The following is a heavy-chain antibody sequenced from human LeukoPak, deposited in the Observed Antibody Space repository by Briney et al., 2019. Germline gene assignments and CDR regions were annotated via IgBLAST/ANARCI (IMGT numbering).Heavy chain of an antibody. J-gene: IGHJ5*02. V-gene: IGHV3-64D*08. CDR3: VTVGTTSSWSYLRFDP. D-gene: IGHD1-1*01. CDR2: ITSNGGST. Sequence: GGSLRLSCSASGLTFSTNSMHWVRQAPGKGLEFVSAITSNGGSTYYADSVKGRFTISRDNSKNTLYLQMSSLRAELTAVYYCVTVGTTSSWSYLRFDPRGQGTLVSVSS. CDR1: GLTFSTNS.